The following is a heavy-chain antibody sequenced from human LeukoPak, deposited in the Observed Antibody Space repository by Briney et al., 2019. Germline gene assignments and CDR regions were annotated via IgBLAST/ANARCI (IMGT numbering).Heavy chain of an antibody. Sequence: TSETLSLTCTVSGGSISSSSAYWGWIRQPPGKGLEWIGSIYYSKNTYYNPSLKSRVTISADTSKNQFSLTLGSVSATDTAVYYCVSPRGFSYGYFDYWGQGTLVTVSS. V-gene: IGHV4-39*01. CDR1: GGSISSSSAY. J-gene: IGHJ4*02. CDR2: IYYSKNT. CDR3: VSPRGFSYGYFDY. D-gene: IGHD5-18*01.